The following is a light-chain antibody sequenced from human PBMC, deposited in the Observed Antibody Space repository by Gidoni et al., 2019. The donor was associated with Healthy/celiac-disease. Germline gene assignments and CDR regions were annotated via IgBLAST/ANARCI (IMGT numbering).Light chain of an antibody. CDR3: SSYTSSSHVV. CDR1: SSDVGGYNY. V-gene: IGLV2-14*01. CDR2: EAS. Sequence: QPAMTQPASVYGYPGQSITISCTVTSSDVGGYNYVSWYQQHPGKATILMIYEASNRPSGVSSRFSGSYSGHPAYLTISGLQAEDEADYYCSSYTSSSHVVFGGGTKLTVL. J-gene: IGLJ2*01.